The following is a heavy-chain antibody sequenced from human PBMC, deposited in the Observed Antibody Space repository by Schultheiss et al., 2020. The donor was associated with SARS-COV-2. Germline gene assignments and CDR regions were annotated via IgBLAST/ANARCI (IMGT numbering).Heavy chain of an antibody. D-gene: IGHD3-10*01. CDR2: IKQDGSEK. CDR3: ARRGEGPYGSGSYPHDY. Sequence: GGSLRLSCAASGFTFSSYWMSWVRQAPGKGLEWVANIKQDGSEKYYVDSVKGRFTISRDNAKNSLYLQMNSLRAEDTAVYYCARRGEGPYGSGSYPHDYWGQGTLVTVSS. CDR1: GFTFSSYW. V-gene: IGHV3-7*01. J-gene: IGHJ4*02.